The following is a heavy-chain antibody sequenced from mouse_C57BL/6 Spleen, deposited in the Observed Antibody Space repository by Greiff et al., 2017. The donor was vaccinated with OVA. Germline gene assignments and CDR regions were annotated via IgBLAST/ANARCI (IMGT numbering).Heavy chain of an antibody. CDR2: IDPANGNT. Sequence: EVMLVESVAELVRPGASVKLSCTASGFNIKNTYMHWVKQRPEQGLEWIGRIDPANGNTKYAPKFQGKATITADTSSNTAYLQLSSLTSEDTAIYYCAGDSSGYRGFAYWGQGTLVTVSA. CDR1: GFNIKNTY. D-gene: IGHD3-2*02. J-gene: IGHJ3*01. CDR3: AGDSSGYRGFAY. V-gene: IGHV14-3*01.